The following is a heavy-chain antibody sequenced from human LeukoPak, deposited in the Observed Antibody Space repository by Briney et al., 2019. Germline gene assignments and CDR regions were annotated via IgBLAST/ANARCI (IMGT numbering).Heavy chain of an antibody. V-gene: IGHV4-34*01. D-gene: IGHD1-1*01. CDR3: ARGTTFDY. J-gene: IGHJ4*02. Sequence: SETLSLTCAVYGGSFSGYYWSWIRQPPGKGLEWIGEINHSRSTNYNPSLKSRVTISVDPSKNQFSLKLSSVTAADTAVYYCARGTTFDYWGQGTLVTVSS. CDR2: INHSRST. CDR1: GGSFSGYY.